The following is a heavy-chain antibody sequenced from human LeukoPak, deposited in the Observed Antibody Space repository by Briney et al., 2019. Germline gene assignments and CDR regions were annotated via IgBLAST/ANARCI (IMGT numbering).Heavy chain of an antibody. CDR3: ATGVGSGWSSMDV. CDR1: GGSISSYY. J-gene: IGHJ6*02. D-gene: IGHD6-19*01. V-gene: IGHV4-59*12. Sequence: SETLSLTCTVSGGSISSYYWSWIRQPPGKGLEWIGYIYYSGSTNYNPSLKSRVTISVDTSKNQFSLKLSSVTAADTAVYYCATGVGSGWSSMDVWGQGTTVTVSS. CDR2: IYYSGST.